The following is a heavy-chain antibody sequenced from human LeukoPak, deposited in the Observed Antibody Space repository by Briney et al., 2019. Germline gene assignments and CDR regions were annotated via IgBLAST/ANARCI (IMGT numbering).Heavy chain of an antibody. Sequence: GRSLRLSCAASGFTFSSYAMHWVRQAPGKGLEWVAVISYDGSNKYYADSVKGRFTISRDNSKNTLYLQMNSLRAEDTAVYYCAKDLAAYCGGDCSGFDYWGQGTLVTVSS. J-gene: IGHJ4*02. D-gene: IGHD2-21*02. CDR2: ISYDGSNK. V-gene: IGHV3-30-3*01. CDR1: GFTFSSYA. CDR3: AKDLAAYCGGDCSGFDY.